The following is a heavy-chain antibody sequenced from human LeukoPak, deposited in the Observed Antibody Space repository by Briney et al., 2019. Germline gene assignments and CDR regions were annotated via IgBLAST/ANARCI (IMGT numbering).Heavy chain of an antibody. CDR2: IYYTGNT. CDR3: ARGGTLFTYFDS. V-gene: IGHV4-4*07. Sequence: PSETLSLTCSVSGGSTSDYYWNWIRQPAGRGLEWLGRIYYTGNTAYNPSLESRLTMSLDTAKNQFSLKVTSVTAADTAVYYCARGGTLFTYFDSWGQGTLVTVSS. J-gene: IGHJ4*02. CDR1: GGSTSDYY. D-gene: IGHD3-10*02.